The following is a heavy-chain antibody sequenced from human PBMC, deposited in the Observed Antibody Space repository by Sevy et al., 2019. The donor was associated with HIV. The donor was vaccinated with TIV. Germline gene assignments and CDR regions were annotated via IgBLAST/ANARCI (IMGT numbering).Heavy chain of an antibody. Sequence: SETLSLTCTVSGGSISSGDYYWSWIRQPPGKGLEWIGYFYYSGSTYYNPSLKSRVTISVDTSKNQFSLKLSSVTAADTAVYYCARCHYYGSGSYYPDYWGQGTLVTVSS. CDR3: ARCHYYGSGSYYPDY. CDR2: FYYSGST. CDR1: GGSISSGDYY. V-gene: IGHV4-30-4*01. J-gene: IGHJ4*02. D-gene: IGHD3-10*01.